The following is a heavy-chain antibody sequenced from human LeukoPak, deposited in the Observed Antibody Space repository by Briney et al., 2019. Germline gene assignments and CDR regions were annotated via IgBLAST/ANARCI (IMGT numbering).Heavy chain of an antibody. D-gene: IGHD1-1*01. Sequence: PSETLSLTCTVSGGSISPYYWSWIRQTPGKGLEWIGYILYSGTTTNYNPSHKSRVTISVDTSKNQFSLKLSSVTAADTAVYYCARVGDWNDLVYWGQGTLVTVSS. J-gene: IGHJ4*02. V-gene: IGHV4-59*01. CDR2: ILYSGTTT. CDR3: ARVGDWNDLVY. CDR1: GGSISPYY.